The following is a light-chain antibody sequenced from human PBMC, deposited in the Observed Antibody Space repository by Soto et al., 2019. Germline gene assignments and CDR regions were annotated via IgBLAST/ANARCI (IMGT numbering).Light chain of an antibody. V-gene: IGLV4-60*02. J-gene: IGLJ2*01. CDR3: ETCDSNTRV. CDR2: LEGSGSY. Sequence: QLVLTQSSSASASLGSSVKLTCTLSSGHSSYIIAWHQQQPGKAPRYLMKLEGSGSYNKGSGVPDRFSGSSSGADRYLTISTPQFKDQANYYCETCDSNTRVFGGGTKLTVL. CDR1: SGHSSYI.